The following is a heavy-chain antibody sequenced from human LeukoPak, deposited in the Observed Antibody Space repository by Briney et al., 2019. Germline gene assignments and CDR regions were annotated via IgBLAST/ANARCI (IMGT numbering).Heavy chain of an antibody. Sequence: PGGSLRLSCAASGFTFSSYAMSWVRQAPGKGLEWVSAISGSGGSTYYADSVKGRFTISRDNSKNTLYLQMNSQRAEDTAVYYCAKDRTVTTPLKWFDPWGQGTLVTVSS. V-gene: IGHV3-23*01. D-gene: IGHD4-17*01. J-gene: IGHJ5*02. CDR2: ISGSGGST. CDR1: GFTFSSYA. CDR3: AKDRTVTTPLKWFDP.